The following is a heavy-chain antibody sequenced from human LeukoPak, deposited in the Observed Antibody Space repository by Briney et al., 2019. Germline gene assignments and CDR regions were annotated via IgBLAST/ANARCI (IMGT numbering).Heavy chain of an antibody. J-gene: IGHJ4*02. V-gene: IGHV4-61*02. Sequence: SQTLSLTCTVSGGSISSGSYYWSWIRQPAGKGLEWIGRIYTSGSTNYNPSLKSRVTISVDTSKNQFSLKLSSVTAADTAVYYCARGLYYDSSGYYFEPDYWGQGTLVTVSS. CDR1: GGSISSGSYY. CDR2: IYTSGST. CDR3: ARGLYYDSSGYYFEPDY. D-gene: IGHD3-22*01.